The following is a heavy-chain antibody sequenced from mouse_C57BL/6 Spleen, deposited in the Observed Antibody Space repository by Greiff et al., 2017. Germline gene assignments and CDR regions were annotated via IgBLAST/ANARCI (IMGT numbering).Heavy chain of an antibody. J-gene: IGHJ1*03. CDR1: GYAFSSYW. CDR3: ARQIYYGYDVNFDV. Sequence: VQLQQSGAELVKPGASVKISCKASGYAFSSYWMNWVKQRPGKGLEWIGQIYPGDGDTNYNGKFKGKATLTADKSSSTAYMQLSSLTSEDSAVYFCARQIYYGYDVNFDVWGTGTTVTVSS. V-gene: IGHV1-80*01. D-gene: IGHD2-2*01. CDR2: IYPGDGDT.